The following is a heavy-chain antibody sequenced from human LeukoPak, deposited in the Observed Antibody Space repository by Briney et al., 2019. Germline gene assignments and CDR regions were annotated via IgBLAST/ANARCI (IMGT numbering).Heavy chain of an antibody. CDR2: ISGSGGST. J-gene: IGHJ6*03. Sequence: GGSLRLSCAASGFTFSSYAMSWVRQAPGKGLEWVSAISGSGGSTYYADSVKGRFTISRDNTKNTLYLQMNSLRAEDTAVYYCAKGKQQLVGDNYYYYYMDVWGKGTTVTVSS. CDR1: GFTFSSYA. D-gene: IGHD6-13*01. V-gene: IGHV3-23*01. CDR3: AKGKQQLVGDNYYYYYMDV.